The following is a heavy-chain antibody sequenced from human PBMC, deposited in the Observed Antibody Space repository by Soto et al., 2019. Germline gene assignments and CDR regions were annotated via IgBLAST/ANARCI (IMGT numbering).Heavy chain of an antibody. CDR1: GYTFSRYG. CDR3: ACARKWEPLPY. D-gene: IGHD1-26*01. CDR2: INGNTGHT. Sequence: QVQLVQSGAEVREPGASVKVSCKTSGYTFSRYGITWVRQAPGQGLEWMGWINGNTGHTIYAMNLEDRLTIKTDTSRSTDYMELGSLKSDDKAVYYCACARKWEPLPYWGQGTLVTVSS. J-gene: IGHJ4*02. V-gene: IGHV1-18*01.